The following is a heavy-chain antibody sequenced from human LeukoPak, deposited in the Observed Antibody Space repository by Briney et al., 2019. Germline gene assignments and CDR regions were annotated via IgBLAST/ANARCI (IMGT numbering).Heavy chain of an antibody. CDR2: ISNSGGST. J-gene: IGHJ4*02. CDR3: AREEPAGSIDY. Sequence: GGSLRLSCAVSGFVFSSHPMHWVRQAPGKGLECVSAISNSGGSTYYANSVKGRFTISRDNSKNTLYLQMDSLRAEDTALYYCAREEPAGSIDYWGQGILVIVSS. CDR1: GFVFSSHP. V-gene: IGHV3-64*01. D-gene: IGHD1-14*01.